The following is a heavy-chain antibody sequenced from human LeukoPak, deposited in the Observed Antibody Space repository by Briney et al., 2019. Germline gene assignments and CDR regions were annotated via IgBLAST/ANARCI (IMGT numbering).Heavy chain of an antibody. CDR2: MYGGGST. V-gene: IGHV3-66*01. CDR3: AKGHGAYSSVPYRYFGMDV. J-gene: IGHJ6*02. Sequence: PGGSLGLSCAASGFIVSNNYMSWVRQAPGKGLEWVSVMYGGGSTYYADSVKGRFTISRDSPTNMVFLEMNSLRAEDTAVYYCAKGHGAYSSVPYRYFGMDVWGQGTTVAVSS. D-gene: IGHD6-25*01. CDR1: GFIVSNNY.